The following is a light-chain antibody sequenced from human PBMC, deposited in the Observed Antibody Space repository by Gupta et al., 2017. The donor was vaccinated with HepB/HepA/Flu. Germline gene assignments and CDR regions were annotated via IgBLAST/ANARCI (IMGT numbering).Light chain of an antibody. CDR2: QGS. V-gene: IGKV2-28*01. J-gene: IGKJ5*01. CDR1: ESVLHSNGSDY. CDR3: MQDLPTLP. Sequence: EIVMTQSPLSLRVTRGEAASISCRWSESVLHSNGSDYLDWYLQKPVQSPQLMIYQGSKRDYGGTAGFSASGSGTDFPLKISGAEAEGGGVYYVMQDLPTLPFGQGTRVEIK.